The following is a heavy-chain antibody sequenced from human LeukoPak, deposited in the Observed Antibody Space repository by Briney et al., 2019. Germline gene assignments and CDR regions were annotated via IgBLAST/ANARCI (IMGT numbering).Heavy chain of an antibody. Sequence: SETLSLTCTVSGGSINNYYWSWIRQPAGKGLEWIGRIYTRGSTNYNPSLKSRVTMSVDTSKNQFSLKLSSVTAADTAVYYCARGRYCSADICSGGDAFDIWGQGTMVSVSS. CDR3: ARGRYCSADICSGGDAFDI. J-gene: IGHJ3*02. CDR1: GGSINNYY. V-gene: IGHV4-4*07. CDR2: IYTRGST. D-gene: IGHD2-15*01.